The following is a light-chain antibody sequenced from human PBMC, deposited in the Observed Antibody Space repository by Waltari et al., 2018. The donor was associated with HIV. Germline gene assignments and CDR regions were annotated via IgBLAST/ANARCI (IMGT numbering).Light chain of an antibody. CDR2: TDN. Sequence: QSVLTQPPSASGTPGQRVSISCSGSSSNIGSNTVNWYQQLPGTAPKLLIYTDNRRPPGVPDRFSGSKSDTSASRAIGGLQSEDEADYYCSTWDDGLDGPVFGGGTKLTVL. J-gene: IGLJ3*02. CDR1: SSNIGSNT. CDR3: STWDDGLDGPV. V-gene: IGLV1-44*01.